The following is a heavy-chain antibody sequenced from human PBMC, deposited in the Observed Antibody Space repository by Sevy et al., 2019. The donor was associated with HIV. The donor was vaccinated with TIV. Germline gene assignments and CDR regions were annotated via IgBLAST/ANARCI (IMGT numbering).Heavy chain of an antibody. CDR3: ARDPTFSSDTRGYYPFDS. J-gene: IGHJ4*02. D-gene: IGHD3-22*01. CDR1: GFIFSNYA. V-gene: IGHV3-30*04. Sequence: GGSLRLSCAASGFIFSNYAIHWVRRAPGKGLEWVAVISYDGSNKHYAAAVKGRFTISRDNSRHTLFLQMNSLRLDDTAVYYCARDPTFSSDTRGYYPFDSWGQGTLVTVSS. CDR2: ISYDGSNK.